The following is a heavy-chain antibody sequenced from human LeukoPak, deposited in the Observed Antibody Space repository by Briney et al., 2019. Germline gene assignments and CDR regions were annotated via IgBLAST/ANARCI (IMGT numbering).Heavy chain of an antibody. CDR3: ASALIAVAGTSFDS. CDR2: ISTYNGKR. V-gene: IGHV1-18*01. J-gene: IGHJ4*02. CDR1: GYTFTSYG. D-gene: IGHD6-19*01. Sequence: GASVKVSCKASGYTFTSYGIGWVRQAPGQGLEWMRWISTYNGKRNYAQKFQDRVTMTTDTSTSTAYMELSRLTSDDTAVYYCASALIAVAGTSFDSWGQGTLVTVSS.